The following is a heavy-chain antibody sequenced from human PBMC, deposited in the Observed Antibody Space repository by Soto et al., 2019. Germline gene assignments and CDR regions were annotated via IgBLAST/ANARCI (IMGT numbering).Heavy chain of an antibody. Sequence: SETLSLTCTVSGGSIGSYYWSWLRQPPGKGLEWIGCLYYSGSTSYNPSLKSRVTISVDTSKNQFSLKLSSVTAADTAVYYCARIPGLWGRGTLVTVSS. J-gene: IGHJ2*01. D-gene: IGHD2-2*02. V-gene: IGHV4-59*12. CDR3: ARIPGL. CDR1: GGSIGSYY. CDR2: LYYSGST.